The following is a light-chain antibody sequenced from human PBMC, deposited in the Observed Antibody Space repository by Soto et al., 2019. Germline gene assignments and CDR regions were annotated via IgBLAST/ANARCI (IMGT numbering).Light chain of an antibody. V-gene: IGLV2-14*01. Sequence: QSALTQPASVSGSPGQSITISCTGTSSDVGGYNYVSWYQQHPGKAPKLLIYDVSNRPSGASNRFSGSKSGNTASLTISGFQAEDEADYYCSSYTGSTTLHYVFGTGTKLTVL. J-gene: IGLJ1*01. CDR3: SSYTGSTTLHYV. CDR2: DVS. CDR1: SSDVGGYNY.